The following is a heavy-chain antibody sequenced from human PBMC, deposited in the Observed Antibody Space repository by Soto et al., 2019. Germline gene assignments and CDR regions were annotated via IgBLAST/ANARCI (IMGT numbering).Heavy chain of an antibody. J-gene: IGHJ5*02. Sequence: SGPTLVNPTQTLTLTFTVSGFSLSTSGVGVGWIRQPPGKALEWLALIYWNDDKRYSPSLNSRLTITKDTSKNQVVLTMTNMDPVDTATYYCAHTGIAAAGTSFPFDPWGQGSLVTGSS. CDR1: GFSLSTSGVG. D-gene: IGHD6-13*01. CDR2: IYWNDDK. V-gene: IGHV2-5*01. CDR3: AHTGIAAAGTSFPFDP.